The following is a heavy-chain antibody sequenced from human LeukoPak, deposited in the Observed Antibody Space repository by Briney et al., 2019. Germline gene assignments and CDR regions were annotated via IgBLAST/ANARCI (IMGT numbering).Heavy chain of an antibody. Sequence: GGSLRLSCAASGFTFSSYGMHWVRQAPGKGLEWVAVISYDGSNKYYADSVKGRFTISRDNSKNTLYLQMNSLRAEDTAVYYRGKNKGGYNFHHRMELWGPGT. V-gene: IGHV3-30*18. D-gene: IGHD3-10*01. J-gene: IGHJ6*02. CDR3: GKNKGGYNFHHRMEL. CDR1: GFTFSSYG. CDR2: ISYDGSNK.